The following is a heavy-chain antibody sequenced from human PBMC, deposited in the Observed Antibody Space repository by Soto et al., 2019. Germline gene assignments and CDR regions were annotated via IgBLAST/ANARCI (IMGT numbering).Heavy chain of an antibody. J-gene: IGHJ6*02. D-gene: IGHD1-1*01. CDR3: AKDLERAPNGMDV. V-gene: IGHV4-4*02. CDR2: IYHSGST. CDR1: GGSISSSNW. Sequence: PSETLSLTCAVSGGSISSSNWWSWVRQPPGKGLEWIGEIYHSGSTNYNPSLKSRVTISVDKSKNQFSLKLSSVTAADTAVYYCAKDLERAPNGMDVWGQGTTVTVS.